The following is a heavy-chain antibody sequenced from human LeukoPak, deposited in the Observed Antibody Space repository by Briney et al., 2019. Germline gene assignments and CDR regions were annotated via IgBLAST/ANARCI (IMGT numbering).Heavy chain of an antibody. CDR1: GGSISSGSYY. V-gene: IGHV4-61*02. CDR2: IYTSGST. CDR3: AREAGDSGSPGDY. D-gene: IGHD1-26*01. J-gene: IGHJ4*02. Sequence: SETLSLTCTVSGGSISSGSYYWSWIRQPAGKGLEWIGRIYTSGSTNYNPSLKSRVTISVDTSKNQFSLKLSSVTAADTAVYHCAREAGDSGSPGDYWGQGTLVTVSS.